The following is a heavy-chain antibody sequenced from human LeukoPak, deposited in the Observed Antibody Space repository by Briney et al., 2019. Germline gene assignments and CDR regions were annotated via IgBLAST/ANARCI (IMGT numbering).Heavy chain of an antibody. CDR3: ATYFYGDYASYYFDR. CDR1: GVSIISSHW. CDR2: IYHSGTT. D-gene: IGHD4-17*01. V-gene: IGHV4-4*02. J-gene: IGHJ4*02. Sequence: SETLSLTCAFSGVSIISSHWWSWARQSPGKGLEWIGEIYHSGTTNYNPSLKSRVTMSVDKSKKQFSLNLSSVTAADTAVHYCATYFYGDYASYYFDRWGQGTLVTVSS.